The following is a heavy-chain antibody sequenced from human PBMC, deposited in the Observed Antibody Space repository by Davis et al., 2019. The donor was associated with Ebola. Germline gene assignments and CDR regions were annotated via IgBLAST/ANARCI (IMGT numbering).Heavy chain of an antibody. Sequence: PGGSLRLSCAASGFTFNTYAMSWVRQAPGKGLEWVTVIREDGSDKYYADSVKGRFTISRDDSKNTLYLQMNSLRAEDTAVYYCARAGDVVLIPAPIGYFYYALDVWGQGTSVTVSS. CDR3: ARAGDVVLIPAPIGYFYYALDV. D-gene: IGHD2-2*01. CDR2: IREDGSDK. J-gene: IGHJ6*02. CDR1: GFTFNTYA. V-gene: IGHV3-33*08.